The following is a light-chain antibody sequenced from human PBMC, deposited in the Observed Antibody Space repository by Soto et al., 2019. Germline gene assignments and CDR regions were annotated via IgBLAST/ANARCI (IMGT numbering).Light chain of an antibody. CDR2: EVS. J-gene: IGLJ2*01. V-gene: IGLV2-8*01. Sequence: QSVLTQPPSASGSPGQSVTISCTGTSSDVGRYSYVSWYQQHPGKAPKLMIYEVSKRPSGVPDRFSGSKSGNAASLTVSGLQAEDEADYYCTSYAGSNNWVVFGGGTKVTVL. CDR1: SSDVGRYSY. CDR3: TSYAGSNNWVV.